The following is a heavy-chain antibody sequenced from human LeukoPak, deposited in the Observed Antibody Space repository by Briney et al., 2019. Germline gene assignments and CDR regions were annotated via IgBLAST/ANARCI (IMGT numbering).Heavy chain of an antibody. CDR3: TRARSSGYYYEDAFDI. J-gene: IGHJ3*02. Sequence: PGGSLRLSCAASGFTFSGSAMHLVRQASGKGLEWVGRIRSKANSYATAYAASVKGRFTISRDDSKNTAYLQMNSLKTEDTAVYYCTRARSSGYYYEDAFDIWGQGTMVTVSS. V-gene: IGHV3-73*01. CDR2: IRSKANSYAT. D-gene: IGHD3-22*01. CDR1: GFTFSGSA.